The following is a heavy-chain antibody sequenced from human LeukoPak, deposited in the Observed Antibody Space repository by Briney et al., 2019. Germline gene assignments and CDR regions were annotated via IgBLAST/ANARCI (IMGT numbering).Heavy chain of an antibody. V-gene: IGHV3-66*01. J-gene: IGHJ4*02. Sequence: GGSLRLPCTASGFTVSTTYMSWVRRAPGRGLEWGSVIYSGGNTYYADSVKGIFTISSDNSKYTHYLQMNSLGADETAVYYCGRDSGTTVGYFDYWGQGTLVTVSS. CDR3: GRDSGTTVGYFDY. CDR2: IYSGGNT. CDR1: GFTVSTTY. D-gene: IGHD4-23*01.